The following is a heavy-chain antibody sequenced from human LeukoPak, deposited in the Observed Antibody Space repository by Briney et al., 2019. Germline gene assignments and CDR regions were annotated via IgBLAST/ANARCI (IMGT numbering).Heavy chain of an antibody. CDR1: GFTFSSYS. CDR3: ARISGRYEKGDY. V-gene: IGHV3-48*04. Sequence: GGSLRLSCAASGFTFSSYSINWVRQAPGKGLEWVSYISSSGSTISYADSLKGRFTISRDNAKNSLYLQMNSLRAEDTAVYYCARISGRYEKGDYWGQGTLVTVSS. J-gene: IGHJ4*02. CDR2: ISSSGSTI. D-gene: IGHD1-26*01.